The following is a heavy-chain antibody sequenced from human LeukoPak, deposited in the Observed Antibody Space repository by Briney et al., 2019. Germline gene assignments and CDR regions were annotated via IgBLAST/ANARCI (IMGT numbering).Heavy chain of an antibody. CDR3: ARHKYSSGWPPEGAFDI. V-gene: IGHV4-34*01. CDR1: GGSFSGYY. J-gene: IGHJ3*02. D-gene: IGHD6-19*01. Sequence: PETLSLTCAVYGGSFSGYYWSWLRQPPGKGLEWIGEINHSGSTHYNPSLKSRVSISVDTSKNQFSLKLSSVTAADTAVYYCARHKYSSGWPPEGAFDIWGQGTMVTVSS. CDR2: INHSGST.